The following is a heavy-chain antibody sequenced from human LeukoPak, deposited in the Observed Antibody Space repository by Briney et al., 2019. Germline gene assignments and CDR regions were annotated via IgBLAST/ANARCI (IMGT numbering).Heavy chain of an antibody. CDR2: ISSSSSTI. J-gene: IGHJ3*02. D-gene: IGHD6-6*01. V-gene: IGHV3-48*04. CDR3: ARDPGPSTAAWGAFDI. Sequence: PGGSLRLSCAASGFTFSSYSMNWVRQAPGKGLEWVSYISSSSSTIYYADSVKGRFTISRDNAKSSLYLQLNSLRAENMAVYFCARDPGPSTAAWGAFDIWGQGTVVTVSS. CDR1: GFTFSSYS.